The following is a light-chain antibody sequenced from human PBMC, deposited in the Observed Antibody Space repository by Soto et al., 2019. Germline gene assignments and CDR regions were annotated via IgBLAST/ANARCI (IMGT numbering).Light chain of an antibody. J-gene: IGLJ1*01. Sequence: QSVLTQPASVSGSPGQSITISCTGTSSDVGGYNYVSWYQQHPGKAPKLMIYEVSNRPSGVSNRFSGSKSGNTASLTISGLQAEDEADYYCSSYTSSSNYVFGNGTQV. CDR2: EVS. V-gene: IGLV2-14*01. CDR1: SSDVGGYNY. CDR3: SSYTSSSNYV.